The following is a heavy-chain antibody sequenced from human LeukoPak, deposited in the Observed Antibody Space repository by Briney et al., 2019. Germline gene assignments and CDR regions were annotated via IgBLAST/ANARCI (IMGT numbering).Heavy chain of an antibody. J-gene: IGHJ4*02. CDR3: ATRGYSYDPFDY. Sequence: GGPLRLSCAASGFTFSSYAMSWVRQAPGKGLEWVSAISGSGGSTYYADSVKGRFTISRDNSKNTLYLQMNSLRAEDTAVYYCATRGYSYDPFDYWGQGTLVTVSS. CDR1: GFTFSSYA. D-gene: IGHD5-18*01. V-gene: IGHV3-23*01. CDR2: ISGSGGST.